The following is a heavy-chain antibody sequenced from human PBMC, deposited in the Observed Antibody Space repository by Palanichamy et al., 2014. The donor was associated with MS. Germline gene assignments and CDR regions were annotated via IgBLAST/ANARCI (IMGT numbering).Heavy chain of an antibody. D-gene: IGHD6-13*01. V-gene: IGHV3-30-3*01. Sequence: GEGVVQPGRSRRDSPVQPLDSPSVAMLCTGSARLQARGWSGWQLYHMMESNKYYADSVKGRFTVSRDNSKNTLYLQMNSLRAEDTAVYYCARDSQLAAADNGGYWGQGTLVTASS. J-gene: IGHJ4*02. CDR1: DSPSVAML. CDR2: YHMMESNK. CDR3: ARDSQLAAADNGGY.